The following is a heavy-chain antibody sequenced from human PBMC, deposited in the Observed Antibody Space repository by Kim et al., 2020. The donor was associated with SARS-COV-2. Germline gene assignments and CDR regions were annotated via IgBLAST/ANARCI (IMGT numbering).Heavy chain of an antibody. D-gene: IGHD3-3*01. CDR2: ISGSGGST. J-gene: IGHJ3*02. CDR1: GFTFSSYA. V-gene: IGHV3-23*01. Sequence: GGSLRLSCAASGFTFSSYAMSWVRQAPGKGLEWVSAISGSGGSTYYADSVKGRFTISRDNSKNTLYLQMNSLRAEDTAVYYCAKDLAIFGVVARTAFDIWGQGTMVTVSS. CDR3: AKDLAIFGVVARTAFDI.